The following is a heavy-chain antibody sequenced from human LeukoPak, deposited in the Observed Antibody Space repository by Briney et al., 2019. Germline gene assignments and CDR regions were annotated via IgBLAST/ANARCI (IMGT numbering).Heavy chain of an antibody. D-gene: IGHD2-2*01. Sequence: SQTLSLTCTVSGGSISSGGHYWSWIRQPAGKGLEYLGRIYSTGSTNYNPSLKSRVTISVDRSKNQFSLKLSSVTAADTAVYYCARAVGLYCSSTSCYPSGAFDIWGQGTMVTVSS. CDR1: GGSISSGGHY. CDR2: IYSTGST. J-gene: IGHJ3*02. CDR3: ARAVGLYCSSTSCYPSGAFDI. V-gene: IGHV4-61*02.